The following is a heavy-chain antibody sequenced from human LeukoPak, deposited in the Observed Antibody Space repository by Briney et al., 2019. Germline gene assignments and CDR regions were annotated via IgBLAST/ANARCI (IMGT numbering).Heavy chain of an antibody. J-gene: IGHJ4*02. CDR2: IHYSGST. D-gene: IGHD2-2*01. CDR3: ARGSLYHY. Sequence: PSETLSLTCTVSGDFISSSSYYWGCIRQPPGKGLEYIGSIHYSGSTYYNPSLKSRVTMPVDTSKNQFSLKLTSVTAADTAVYYCARGSLYHYWGQGTLVTVSS. CDR1: GDFISSSSYY. V-gene: IGHV4-39*01.